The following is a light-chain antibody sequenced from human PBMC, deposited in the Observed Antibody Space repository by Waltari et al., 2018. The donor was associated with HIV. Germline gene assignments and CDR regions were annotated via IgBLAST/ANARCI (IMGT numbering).Light chain of an antibody. CDR3: QQLNSYPRT. CDR1: QDISSY. V-gene: IGKV1-9*01. Sequence: DIQLTQSPPLLSASVGDRVTITCRASQDISSYLAWYQQKPGKAPKLLIFATSALQSGVPSRFSGSGSGTEFTLTISSLQPEDFATYFCQQLNSYPRTFGGGTKVEIK. J-gene: IGKJ4*01. CDR2: ATS.